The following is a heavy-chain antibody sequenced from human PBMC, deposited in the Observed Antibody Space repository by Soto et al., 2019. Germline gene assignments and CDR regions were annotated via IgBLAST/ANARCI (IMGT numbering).Heavy chain of an antibody. CDR1: GFTFSSYW. V-gene: IGHV3-7*01. D-gene: IGHD6-19*01. CDR2: IKQDGSGK. Sequence: SGGSLRLSCAASGFTFSSYWMSWVRQAPGKGLEWVANIKQDGSGKYYVDSVKGRFTISRDNAKNSLYLQMNSLRAEDTAVYYCAREIAVAGLGAFDIWGQGTMVTVSS. J-gene: IGHJ3*02. CDR3: AREIAVAGLGAFDI.